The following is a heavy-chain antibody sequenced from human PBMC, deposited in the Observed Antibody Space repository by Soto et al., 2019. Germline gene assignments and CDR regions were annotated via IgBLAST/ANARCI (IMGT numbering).Heavy chain of an antibody. CDR2: ISAYNGNT. CDR3: AREWDCSGGSCYSNFYCDRMDV. V-gene: IGHV1-18*01. Sequence: ASVKVSCKASGYTFTSYGISWVRQAPGQGLEWMGWISAYNGNTNYAQKLQGRVTMTTDTSTSTAYMELRSLRSDDTAVYYCAREWDCSGGSCYSNFYCDRMDVWGQGTTVTVSS. J-gene: IGHJ6*02. D-gene: IGHD2-15*01. CDR1: GYTFTSYG.